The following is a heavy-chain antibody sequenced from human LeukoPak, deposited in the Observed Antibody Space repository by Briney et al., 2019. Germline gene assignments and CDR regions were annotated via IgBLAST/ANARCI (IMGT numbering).Heavy chain of an antibody. CDR2: IHPNSGGT. CDR1: GYTFTGYY. V-gene: IGHV1-2*02. CDR3: ARAPAGGPLRFFDY. D-gene: IGHD3-3*01. Sequence: ASVKVSCKASGYTFTGYYIHWVRQAPGQGLEWMGWIHPNSGGTNFAQKFQGRVTMTRDSSIGTAYMEVSSLRSDDTAVYYCARAPAGGPLRFFDYWGQGTLVTVSS. J-gene: IGHJ4*02.